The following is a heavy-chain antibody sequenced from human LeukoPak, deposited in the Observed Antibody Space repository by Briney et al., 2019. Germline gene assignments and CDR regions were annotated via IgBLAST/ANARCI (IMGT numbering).Heavy chain of an antibody. D-gene: IGHD4-11*01. CDR2: INPNCGGT. CDR1: GYTFNGFY. V-gene: IGHV1-2*02. Sequence: GASVKVSCKASGYTFNGFYLHWVRQAPGQGLEWMGWINPNCGGTNYAQKFQGRVTMTRDTSISTAYMELSRLRSDDTAVYYCARWMATVTTPDYWGQGTLVTVPS. J-gene: IGHJ4*02. CDR3: ARWMATVTTPDY.